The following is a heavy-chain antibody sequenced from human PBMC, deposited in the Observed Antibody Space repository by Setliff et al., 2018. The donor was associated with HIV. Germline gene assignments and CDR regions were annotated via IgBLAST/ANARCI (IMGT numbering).Heavy chain of an antibody. CDR2: INHSGST. J-gene: IGHJ6*03. CDR1: NGSSSGYY. Sequence: PSETLSLTCAVHNGSSSGYYWSWIRQPPGKGLEWIGEINHSGSTNYNPSLKSRGTISVDTSKNRFSLKVNSVTAADTAVYYCARGARLLAGYSDRWDYYYMGVWGKGTTVTVSS. CDR3: ARGARLLAGYSDRWDYYYMGV. D-gene: IGHD6-13*01. V-gene: IGHV4-34*01.